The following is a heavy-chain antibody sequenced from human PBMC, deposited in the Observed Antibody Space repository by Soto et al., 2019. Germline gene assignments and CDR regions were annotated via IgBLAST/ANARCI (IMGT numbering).Heavy chain of an antibody. V-gene: IGHV5-51*01. CDR1: GYSFTSYW. CDR2: IYPGDSDT. CDR3: ARPPKYCSGGSCPLDY. Sequence: PGESLKISCKGSGYSFTSYWIGWVRQMPGKGLEWMGIIYPGDSDTRYSPSFQGQVTISADKSISTAYLQWSGLKASDTAMYYCARPPKYCSGGSCPLDYWGQGTLVTVSS. D-gene: IGHD2-15*01. J-gene: IGHJ4*02.